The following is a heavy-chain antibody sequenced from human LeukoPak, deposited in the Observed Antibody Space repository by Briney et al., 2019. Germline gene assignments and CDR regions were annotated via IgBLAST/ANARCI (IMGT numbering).Heavy chain of an antibody. CDR3: AKNSPKPAGTYFQH. J-gene: IGHJ1*01. D-gene: IGHD2-2*01. CDR2: ISGSGGGT. CDR1: GFTFSIYA. Sequence: GGSLRLSCAASGFTFSIYAMSWVRQAPGKGLEWVSVISGSGGGTNYVDSVKGRFTISRDNSKNTLYLQMNSLRAEDTAVYYCAKNSPKPAGTYFQHCGQGTLVAVSS. V-gene: IGHV3-23*01.